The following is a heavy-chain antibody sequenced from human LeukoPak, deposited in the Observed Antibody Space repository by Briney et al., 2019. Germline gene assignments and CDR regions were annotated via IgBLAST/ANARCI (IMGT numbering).Heavy chain of an antibody. V-gene: IGHV4-30-2*01. CDR1: GGSISSGGYY. Sequence: PSQTLSLTCTVSGGSISSGGYYWSWIRQPPGKGLEWIGYIYHSGSTYYNPSLKSRVTISVDRSKNQFSLKLSSVTAADTAVYYCARTVGDYFDYWGQGTLVTVSS. CDR2: IYHSGST. D-gene: IGHD3-16*01. CDR3: ARTVGDYFDY. J-gene: IGHJ4*02.